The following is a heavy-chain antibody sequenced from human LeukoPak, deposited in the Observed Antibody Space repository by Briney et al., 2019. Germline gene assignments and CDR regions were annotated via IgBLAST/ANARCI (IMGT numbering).Heavy chain of an antibody. D-gene: IGHD3-3*01. Sequence: GGSLRLSCAASGFTFSSYWMHWVRQAPGKGLVWVSRINSDGSSTSYADSVKGRFTISRDNAKNTLYLQMNSLRAEDTAVYYCARGNYDFWSAYTPGRYWGQGTLVTVSS. CDR1: GFTFSSYW. CDR2: INSDGSST. V-gene: IGHV3-74*01. J-gene: IGHJ4*02. CDR3: ARGNYDFWSAYTPGRY.